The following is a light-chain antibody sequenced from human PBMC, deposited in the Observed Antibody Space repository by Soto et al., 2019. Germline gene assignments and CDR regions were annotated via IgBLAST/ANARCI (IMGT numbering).Light chain of an antibody. CDR3: SSYSSSSTFYV. V-gene: IGLV2-14*01. CDR2: QVS. Sequence: QSALTQPASMSGSPGQSITISCTGPSSDIGGFYYVSWYQHHPGKDPKLMIYQVSNRPSGVSNRFSGSKSGNTASLTISGLQAEDEADYFCSSYSSSSTFYVFGAGTKVTVL. J-gene: IGLJ1*01. CDR1: SSDIGGFYY.